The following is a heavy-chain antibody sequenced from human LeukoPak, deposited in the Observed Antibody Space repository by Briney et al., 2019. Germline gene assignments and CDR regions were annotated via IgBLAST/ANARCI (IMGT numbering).Heavy chain of an antibody. Sequence: SETLSLTCTVSGGSISSSSYYWGWIRQPPGKGLEWIGSIYYSGSTYYNPSLKSRVTMSVDTSKNQFSLKLSSVTAADTAVYYCARDSVGHYYDSSDGFDPWGQGTLVTVSS. D-gene: IGHD3-22*01. CDR1: GGSISSSSYY. J-gene: IGHJ5*02. V-gene: IGHV4-39*07. CDR2: IYYSGST. CDR3: ARDSVGHYYDSSDGFDP.